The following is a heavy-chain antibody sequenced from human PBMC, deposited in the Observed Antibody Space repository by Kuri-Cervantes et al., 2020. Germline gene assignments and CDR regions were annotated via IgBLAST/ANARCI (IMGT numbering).Heavy chain of an antibody. CDR2: INWNGGST. V-gene: IGHV3-20*01. CDR3: AGEALTKHDAFDI. D-gene: IGHD4-11*01. Sequence: GGSLRLSCAASGLTFSSYAMHWVRQAPGKGLEWVSGINWNGGSTGYADSVKGRFTISRDNAKNSLYLQMNSLRAEDTALYHCAGEALTKHDAFDIWGQGTMVTVSS. J-gene: IGHJ3*02. CDR1: GLTFSSYA.